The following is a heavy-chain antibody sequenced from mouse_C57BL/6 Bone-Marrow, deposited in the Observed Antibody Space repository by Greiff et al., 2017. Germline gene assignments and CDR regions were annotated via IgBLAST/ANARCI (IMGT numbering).Heavy chain of an antibody. Sequence: QVQLQQSGAELVRPGTSVKMSCKASGYTFTNYWIGWAKQRPGHGLEWIGDIFPGGGYTNYNEKFKGKATLTADQSSSTAYMQFISLTSEDSAIYYCALYYGYPLAMDYWGQGTSVTVSS. J-gene: IGHJ4*01. CDR2: IFPGGGYT. V-gene: IGHV1-63*01. CDR1: GYTFTNYW. D-gene: IGHD2-2*01. CDR3: ALYYGYPLAMDY.